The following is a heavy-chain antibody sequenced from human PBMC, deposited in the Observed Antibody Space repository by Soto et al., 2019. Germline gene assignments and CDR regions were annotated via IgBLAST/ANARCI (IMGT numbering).Heavy chain of an antibody. D-gene: IGHD6-13*01. CDR2: ISGSGGST. V-gene: IGHV3-23*01. Sequence: GSLRLSCAASGFTFSSYAMSWVRQAPGKGLEWVSAISGSGGSTYYADSVKGRFTISRDNSKNTLYLQMNSLRAEDTAVYYCAKDWTDSSSWYPGSFDYWGQGTLVTVSS. CDR3: AKDWTDSSSWYPGSFDY. CDR1: GFTFSSYA. J-gene: IGHJ4*02.